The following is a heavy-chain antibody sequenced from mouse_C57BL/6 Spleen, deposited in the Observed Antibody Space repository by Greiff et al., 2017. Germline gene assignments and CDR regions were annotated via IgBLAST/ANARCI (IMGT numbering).Heavy chain of an antibody. CDR2: IDPETGGT. D-gene: IGHD1-1*01. CDR1: GYTFTDYE. J-gene: IGHJ1*03. V-gene: IGHV1-15*01. CDR3: TRRDYGSSYWYFEV. Sequence: VQLQQSGAELVRPGASVTLSCKASGYTFTDYEMHWVKQTPVHGLEWIGAIDPETGGTAYNQKFKGKAILTADKSSSTAYMELRSLTSEDSAVYYCTRRDYGSSYWYFEVWGTGTTVTVSS.